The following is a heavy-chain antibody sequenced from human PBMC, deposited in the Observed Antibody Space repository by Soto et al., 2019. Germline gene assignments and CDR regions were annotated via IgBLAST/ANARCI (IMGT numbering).Heavy chain of an antibody. CDR1: GFASSNFG. CDR3: AKFWGGVTALGDYY. Sequence: GWSLRLSCAASGFASSNFGMHWVRQAPGKGLAWVAAISYDGNIKYYADSVKGRFTISRDNSKNTLFLQMNSLRTEDTAVYYCAKFWGGVTALGDYYWCQGALVTVSS. J-gene: IGHJ4*02. CDR2: ISYDGNIK. V-gene: IGHV3-30*18. D-gene: IGHD2-21*01.